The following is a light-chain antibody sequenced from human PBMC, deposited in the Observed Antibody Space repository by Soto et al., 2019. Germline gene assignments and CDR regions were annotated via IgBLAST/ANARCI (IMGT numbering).Light chain of an antibody. CDR1: QTIGTY. Sequence: IEVTQSPSSLAASLGDRVTITCRASQTIGTYVNWYRQKSGAAPELLIYDASTLQSGVPSRFRGGASGTDFTLTISSLQLDDFATYYCQKSYNTPLTFGQGNKVDIK. CDR3: QKSYNTPLT. V-gene: IGKV1-39*01. J-gene: IGKJ1*01. CDR2: DAS.